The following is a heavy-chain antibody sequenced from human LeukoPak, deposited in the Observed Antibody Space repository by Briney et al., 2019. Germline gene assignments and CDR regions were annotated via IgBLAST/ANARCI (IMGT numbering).Heavy chain of an antibody. Sequence: GGSLRLSCAASGFTFTTYGMHWVRQSPGKGLDWVAVISFDGSDKDYADSVKGRFTISRDNSKNTLYLQMNSLRTEDTAVYWCAKDRQYDFWTGPLNYYGMDVWGHGTTVTVSS. CDR3: AKDRQYDFWTGPLNYYGMDV. J-gene: IGHJ6*02. D-gene: IGHD3/OR15-3a*01. CDR2: ISFDGSDK. V-gene: IGHV3-30*18. CDR1: GFTFTTYG.